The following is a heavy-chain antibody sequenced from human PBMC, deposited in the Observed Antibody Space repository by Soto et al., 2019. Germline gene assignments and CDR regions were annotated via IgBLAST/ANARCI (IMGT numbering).Heavy chain of an antibody. CDR3: ARDPDHYYDL. CDR2: VYSDGST. J-gene: IGHJ4*02. Sequence: EVQLVESGGGLVQPGGSLRLYFAASGFTVSSNYMSWVRQAPGKGLEWVSIVYSDGSTYYADSVKGRFTISRDNSKNTLYLQMNSLRVEDTAMYYSARDPDHYYDLWGQGTLVTVSS. CDR1: GFTVSSNY. D-gene: IGHD3-22*01. V-gene: IGHV3-66*01.